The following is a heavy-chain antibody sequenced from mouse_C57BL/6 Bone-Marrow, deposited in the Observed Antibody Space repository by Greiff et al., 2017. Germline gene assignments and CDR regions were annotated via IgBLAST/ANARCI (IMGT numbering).Heavy chain of an antibody. J-gene: IGHJ3*01. D-gene: IGHD2-14*01. V-gene: IGHV5-12*01. CDR2: ISNGGGST. Sequence: EVQLVESGGGLVQPGGSLKLSCAASGFTFSDYYMYWVRQTPEKRLEWVAYISNGGGSTYYPDTVKGRFTISRDNAKNTLYLPMSRLKSEDTAMYYCASPYGYAWFAYWGQGNLVTVSA. CDR3: ASPYGYAWFAY. CDR1: GFTFSDYY.